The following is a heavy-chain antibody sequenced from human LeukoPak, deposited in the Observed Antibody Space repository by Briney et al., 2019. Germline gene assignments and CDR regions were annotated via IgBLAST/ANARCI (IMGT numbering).Heavy chain of an antibody. CDR3: ARGDGDKRYYYYYYMDA. Sequence: GASVKVSCKASGYTFTSYGISWVRQAPGQGLEWMGWISAYNGNTNYAQKLQGRVTITTDTSTSTAYMELSSLRSEDTAVYYCARGDGDKRYYYYYYMDAWGEGTTVTVSS. D-gene: IGHD4-17*01. CDR1: GYTFTSYG. J-gene: IGHJ6*03. CDR2: ISAYNGNT. V-gene: IGHV1-18*01.